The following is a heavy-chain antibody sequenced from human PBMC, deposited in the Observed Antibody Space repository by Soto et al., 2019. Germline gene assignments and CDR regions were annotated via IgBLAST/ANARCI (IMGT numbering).Heavy chain of an antibody. CDR1: GSSVDSYD. D-gene: IGHD3-16*01. V-gene: IGHV3-48*03. CDR2: ISSAADTL. CDR3: ALIPGMSRGSYVNFDS. J-gene: IGHJ4*02. Sequence: EVELLESGGGLVRPGGSLRLSCRVSGSSVDSYDISWVHQAAGKGLEWIAYISSAADTLYNAESVQGRFIVSRDNTRNSVFLQMDDLRVDDTALYYCALIPGMSRGSYVNFDSWGRGTLVTVSS.